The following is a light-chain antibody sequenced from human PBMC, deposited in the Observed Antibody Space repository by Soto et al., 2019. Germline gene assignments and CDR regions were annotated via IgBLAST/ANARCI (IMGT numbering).Light chain of an antibody. J-gene: IGKJ3*01. V-gene: IGKV1-5*03. Sequence: DIQMTQSPSTLSASVGDRVTITCRASQSISSWLAWYQQKPGKAPRLLIYKASTLESGVPSRFSGSGSGTEFPLTISCLQPDDFATYYCQHYNSYSEFTFGPGTKVDIK. CDR1: QSISSW. CDR2: KAS. CDR3: QHYNSYSEFT.